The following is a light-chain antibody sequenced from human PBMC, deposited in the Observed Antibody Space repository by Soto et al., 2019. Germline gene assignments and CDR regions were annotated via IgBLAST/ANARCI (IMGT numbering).Light chain of an antibody. V-gene: IGKV3-15*01. CDR1: QSVSSL. Sequence: IVLTQSPATLSVSPGERATLSCRASQSVSSLLAWYQQKPRQAPRLLIYDTSTRATGIPARFSGSGSGTDFTLTISSLQSEDFAVYYCQQRSNWPRTFGQGTKV. CDR3: QQRSNWPRT. J-gene: IGKJ1*01. CDR2: DTS.